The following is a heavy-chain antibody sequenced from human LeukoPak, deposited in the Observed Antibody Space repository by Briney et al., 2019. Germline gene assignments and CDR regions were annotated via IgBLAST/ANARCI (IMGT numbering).Heavy chain of an antibody. CDR2: INPNSGGT. CDR3: ARDRGYCSSTSCYNNWFDP. D-gene: IGHD2-2*01. Sequence: GASVKVSCKASGYTFTGYYMHWVRQAPGHALEWMGWINPNSGGTNYAQKFQGRVTMTRDTSISTAYMELSRLRSDDTAVYYCARDRGYCSSTSCYNNWFDPWGQGTLVTVSS. J-gene: IGHJ5*02. V-gene: IGHV1-2*02. CDR1: GYTFTGYY.